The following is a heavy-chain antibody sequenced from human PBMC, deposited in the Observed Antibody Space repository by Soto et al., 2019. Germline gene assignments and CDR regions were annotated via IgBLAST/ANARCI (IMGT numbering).Heavy chain of an antibody. CDR1: GGSISSSSYY. D-gene: IGHD3-10*01. Sequence: QLQLQESGPGLVKPSETLSLTCTVSGGSISSSSYYWGWIRQPPGKGLEWIGSIYYSGSTYYNPSLKSRVTISVDTSKNQFSLKLRSVTAADTAVYYCARRRSVLLWFGELDYWGQGTLVTVSS. V-gene: IGHV4-39*01. CDR2: IYYSGST. J-gene: IGHJ4*02. CDR3: ARRRSVLLWFGELDY.